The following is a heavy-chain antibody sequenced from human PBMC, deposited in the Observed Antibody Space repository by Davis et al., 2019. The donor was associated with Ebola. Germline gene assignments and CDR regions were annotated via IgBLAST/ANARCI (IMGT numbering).Heavy chain of an antibody. D-gene: IGHD2-2*01. CDR3: RIVVVPKSANDAFDI. Sequence: ASVKVSCKASGYTFTSYDINWVRQATGQGLEWMGWMNPNSGNTGYAQKFQGRVTITRDTSASTAYMELSSLRSEDTAVYYCRIVVVPKSANDAFDIWGQGTMVTVSS. V-gene: IGHV1-8*01. CDR2: MNPNSGNT. J-gene: IGHJ3*02. CDR1: GYTFTSYD.